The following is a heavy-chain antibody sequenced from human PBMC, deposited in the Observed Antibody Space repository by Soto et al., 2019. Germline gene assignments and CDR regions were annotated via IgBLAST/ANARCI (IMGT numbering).Heavy chain of an antibody. D-gene: IGHD2-21*02. CDR2: IYHSGSI. CDR1: GYSISSGYY. V-gene: IGHV4-38-2*01. CDR3: ARGKGHTGLNCFDP. J-gene: IGHJ5*02. Sequence: SETLSLTCAVSGYSISSGYYWGWIRQPPGKGLEWIGSIYHSGSIYYNPSLKSRVSISVDTSKNHFSLKLSSVTAADTAVYYCARGKGHTGLNCFDPWGHGTLVTVSS.